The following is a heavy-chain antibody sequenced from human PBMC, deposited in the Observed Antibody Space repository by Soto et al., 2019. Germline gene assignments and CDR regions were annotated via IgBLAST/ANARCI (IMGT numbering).Heavy chain of an antibody. CDR2: IIPILGTA. CDR1: GGTFSSYA. D-gene: IGHD3-10*01. V-gene: IGHV1-69*11. J-gene: IGHJ3*02. CDR3: ARGRTRDDWEFDAFDI. Sequence: QVQLVQSGAEVKKPGSSVKVSCKASGGTFSSYAISWVRQAPGQGLEWMGGIIPILGTANYAQKFQGRVTITADESTSTAYMELSSLRSEDTAVYYCARGRTRDDWEFDAFDIWGQGTMVTVSS.